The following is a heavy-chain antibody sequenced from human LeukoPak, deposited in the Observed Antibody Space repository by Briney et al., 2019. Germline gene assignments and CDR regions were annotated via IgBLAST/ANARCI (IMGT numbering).Heavy chain of an antibody. Sequence: PSETLSLTCTVSGGSISSYYWSWIRQPPGKGLEWIGYIYYSGSTNYNPSLKSRVTISVDKSKNQFSLKLSSVTAADTAVYYCARLNYGSGSYYWFDPWGQGTLVTVSS. CDR2: IYYSGST. CDR1: GGSISSYY. J-gene: IGHJ5*02. D-gene: IGHD3-10*01. CDR3: ARLNYGSGSYYWFDP. V-gene: IGHV4-59*12.